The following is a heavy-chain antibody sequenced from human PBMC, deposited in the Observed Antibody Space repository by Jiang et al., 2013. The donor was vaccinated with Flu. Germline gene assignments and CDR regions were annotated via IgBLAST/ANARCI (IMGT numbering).Heavy chain of an antibody. V-gene: IGHV5-51*01. Sequence: GAEVKKPGESLKISCKGSAYTFTNYWIGWVRQMPGKGLEWMGIIFLRDSNTKYSPSFQGQVTISADMSISTAYLQWSGLEASDTAMYYCAGTPNGNFAWDYWGQGTLVTVSS. CDR2: IFLRDSNT. CDR1: AYTFTNYW. D-gene: IGHD2-8*01. J-gene: IGHJ4*02. CDR3: AGTPNGNFAWDY.